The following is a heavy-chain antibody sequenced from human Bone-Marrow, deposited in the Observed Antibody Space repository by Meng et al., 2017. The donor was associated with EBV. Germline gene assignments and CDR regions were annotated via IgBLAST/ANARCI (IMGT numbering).Heavy chain of an antibody. CDR1: GGSFSGYY. CDR2: INHSGST. D-gene: IGHD1-26*01. J-gene: IGHJ4*02. CDR3: ARGPLEWEPRGEDY. Sequence: VQLQQWGAGLLKPLEPLSLTVAGYGGSFSGYYWSWIRQPPGKGLEWIGEINHSGSTNYNPSLKSRVTISVDTSKNQFSLKLSSVTAADTAVYYCARGPLEWEPRGEDYWGQGTLVTVSS. V-gene: IGHV4-34*01.